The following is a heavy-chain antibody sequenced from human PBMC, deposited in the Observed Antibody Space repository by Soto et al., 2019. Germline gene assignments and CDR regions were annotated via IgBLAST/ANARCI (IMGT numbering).Heavy chain of an antibody. V-gene: IGHV3-53*04. Sequence: GGSLRLSCAASGFTVSSNYMSWVRQAPGKGLEWVSVIYSGGSTYYADSVKGRFTISRHNSKNTLYLQMNSLRAEDTAVYYCARGGLATVTTFVRGAAGAFDIWGQGTMVTVSS. CDR1: GFTVSSNY. CDR3: ARGGLATVTTFVRGAAGAFDI. D-gene: IGHD4-17*01. J-gene: IGHJ3*02. CDR2: IYSGGST.